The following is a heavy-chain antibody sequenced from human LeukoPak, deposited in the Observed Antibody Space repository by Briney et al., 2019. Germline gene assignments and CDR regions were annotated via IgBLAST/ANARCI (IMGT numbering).Heavy chain of an antibody. V-gene: IGHV3-7*01. CDR2: IKAGGSEG. D-gene: IGHD1-14*01. J-gene: IGHJ4*02. CDR3: ARDRLRNSLDS. Sequence: QSGGSLRLSCAASGFTFSSYWMSWVRQAPGKGLEWVANIKAGGSEGYHADSVKGRFTISRDNAENSLFLRMDSLRAEDTAVYYCARDRLRNSLDSWGQGTLVAVSS. CDR1: GFTFSSYW.